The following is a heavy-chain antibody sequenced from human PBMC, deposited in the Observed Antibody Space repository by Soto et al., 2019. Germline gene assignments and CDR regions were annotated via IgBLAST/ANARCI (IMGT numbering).Heavy chain of an antibody. Sequence: GGSLRLSCAASGFTFSSYGMHWVRQAPGKVLDWVAVIWYDGSNKYYADSVKGRLTISRDNSKNTLYLQMNSLRAEDTAVYYCARYSGDPSWFDPWGQGTLVTASS. J-gene: IGHJ5*02. D-gene: IGHD4-17*01. CDR2: IWYDGSNK. CDR3: ARYSGDPSWFDP. V-gene: IGHV3-33*01. CDR1: GFTFSSYG.